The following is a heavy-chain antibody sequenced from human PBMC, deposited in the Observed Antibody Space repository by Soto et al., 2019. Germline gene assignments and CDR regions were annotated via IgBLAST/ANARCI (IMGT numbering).Heavy chain of an antibody. D-gene: IGHD3-3*01. CDR1: GFTFSGSA. Sequence: EVQLLESGGGLVQPGGSLRLSCAASGFTFSGSAMHWVRQAPGKGLEWVSSITGTAATTYYADSIQGRFTISRDNSKNTLYLQMNRLRAEDSAVYYCAKTVDLPGRLSLQTVCGVVIGAFDPWGQGTLVTVSS. CDR2: ITGTAATT. CDR3: AKTVDLPGRLSLQTVCGVVIGAFDP. J-gene: IGHJ5*02. V-gene: IGHV3-23*01.